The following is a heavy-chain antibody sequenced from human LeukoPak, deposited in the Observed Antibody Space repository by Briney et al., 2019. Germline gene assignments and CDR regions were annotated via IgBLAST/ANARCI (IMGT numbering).Heavy chain of an antibody. J-gene: IGHJ6*03. D-gene: IGHD5/OR15-5a*01. CDR3: ARASTDYYYYYMDV. CDR2: ISSSSSYI. CDR1: GFTFSSYS. V-gene: IGHV3-21*01. Sequence: GGSLRLSCAASGFTFSSYSMNWVRQAPGKGLEWVSSISSSSSYIYYADSVKGRFTISRDNAKNSLYLQMNSLRAEDTAVYYCARASTDYYYYYMDVWGKGTTVTVSS.